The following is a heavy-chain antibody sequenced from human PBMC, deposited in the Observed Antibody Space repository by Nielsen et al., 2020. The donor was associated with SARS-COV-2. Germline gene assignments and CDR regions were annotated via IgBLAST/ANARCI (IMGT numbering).Heavy chain of an antibody. V-gene: IGHV1-8*01. D-gene: IGHD6-13*01. J-gene: IGHJ6*02. CDR3: ARASSSSWQYYYYYYGMDV. CDR2: MNPNSGNT. Sequence: WVRQAPGQGLEWMGWMNPNSGNTGYAQKFQGRVTMTRNTSISTAYMELSSLRSEDMAVYYCARASSSSWQYYYYYYGMDVWGQGTTVTVSS.